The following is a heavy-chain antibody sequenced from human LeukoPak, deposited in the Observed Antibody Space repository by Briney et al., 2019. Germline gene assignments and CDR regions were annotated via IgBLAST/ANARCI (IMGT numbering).Heavy chain of an antibody. J-gene: IGHJ2*01. CDR3: ARIPLLRELRYFDNGQNYWYFDL. D-gene: IGHD3-9*01. CDR2: IYPADFDT. Sequence: GESLKISCKGSGYSFTSYWIGWVRQMPGKGLEWMGIIYPADFDTRYSPSFQGQVTISADKSISTAYLQWNSLKASDTAMYYCARIPLLRELRYFDNGQNYWYFDLWGRGTLVTVSS. V-gene: IGHV5-51*01. CDR1: GYSFTSYW.